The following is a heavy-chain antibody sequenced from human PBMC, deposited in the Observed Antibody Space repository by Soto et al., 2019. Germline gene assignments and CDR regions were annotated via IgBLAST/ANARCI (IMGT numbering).Heavy chain of an antibody. D-gene: IGHD2-15*01. CDR2: IIPIFGTA. CDR3: ARTGSPVVYYYGMDV. Sequence: GASVKVSCKASGGTFSSYAISCVRQAPGQGLEWMGGIIPIFGTANYAQKFQGRVTITADESTSTAYMELSSLRSEDTAVYYCARTGSPVVYYYGMDVWGQGTTVTVSS. V-gene: IGHV1-69*13. J-gene: IGHJ6*02. CDR1: GGTFSSYA.